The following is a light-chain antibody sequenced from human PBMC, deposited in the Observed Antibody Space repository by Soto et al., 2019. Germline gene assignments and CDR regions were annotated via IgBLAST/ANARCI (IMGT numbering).Light chain of an antibody. CDR2: DAS. V-gene: IGKV3-11*01. J-gene: IGKJ1*01. Sequence: EIVLTQSPATLSLSPGERATLSCRASQSVSSYLAWYQQKPGQAPRLLIYDASNRATGIPARFSGSGSGTDFTRNISSLEPEDFAVNYCQPRGTLGQGTKVDIK. CDR3: QPRGT. CDR1: QSVSSY.